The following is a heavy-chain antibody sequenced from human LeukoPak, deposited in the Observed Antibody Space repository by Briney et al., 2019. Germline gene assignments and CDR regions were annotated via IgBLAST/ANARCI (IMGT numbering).Heavy chain of an antibody. CDR2: ISSSSSYI. Sequence: GGPLRLSCAASGFTFSSYSMNWVRQAPGKGLEWVSSISSSSSYIYYADSVKGRFTISRDNAKNSLYLQMNSLRAEDTAVYYCARAEYYDSSGPDYWGQGTLVTVSS. J-gene: IGHJ4*02. V-gene: IGHV3-21*01. D-gene: IGHD3-22*01. CDR3: ARAEYYDSSGPDY. CDR1: GFTFSSYS.